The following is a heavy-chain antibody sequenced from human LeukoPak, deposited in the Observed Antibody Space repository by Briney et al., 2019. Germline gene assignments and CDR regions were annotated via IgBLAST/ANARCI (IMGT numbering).Heavy chain of an antibody. CDR1: GFSFSSYA. V-gene: IGHV3-30-3*01. J-gene: IGHJ4*02. CDR3: ADFGTF. D-gene: IGHD3/OR15-3a*01. CDR2: ISYDGSNK. Sequence: PGRSLRLSCAASGFSFSSYAMHWVRQAPGKGLEWVAVISYDGSNKYYADSVKGRFTISRDNSKNTLYLQMNSLRAEDTAVYYCADFGTFWGQGTLVTVSS.